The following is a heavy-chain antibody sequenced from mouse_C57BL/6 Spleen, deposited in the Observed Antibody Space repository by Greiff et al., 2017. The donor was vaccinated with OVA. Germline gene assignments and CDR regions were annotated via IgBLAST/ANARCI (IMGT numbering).Heavy chain of an antibody. V-gene: IGHV5-9-1*02. CDR2: ISSGGDYI. D-gene: IGHD1-1*01. CDR1: GFTFSSYA. Sequence: VQLKESGEGLVKPGGSLKLSCAASGFTFSSYAMSWVRQTPEKRLEWVAYISSGGDYIYYADTVKGRFTISRDNARNTLYLQMSSLKSEDTAMYYCTRGVTTVVAEDYAMDYWGQGTSVTVSS. J-gene: IGHJ4*01. CDR3: TRGVTTVVAEDYAMDY.